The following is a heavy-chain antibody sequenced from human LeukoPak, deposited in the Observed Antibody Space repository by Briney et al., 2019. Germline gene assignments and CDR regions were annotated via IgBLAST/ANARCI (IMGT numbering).Heavy chain of an antibody. CDR1: GFTFSSYA. CDR2: ISGSGGST. J-gene: IGHJ4*02. Sequence: GGSLRLSCAASGFTFSSYAMSWVRQAPGKGLEWVSAISGSGGSTYYADSVKGRFTISRDNSKNTLYLQMNSLRAEDTAVYYCAKKIPVVVPAAIGSPNFDYWGQGTLVTVSS. CDR3: AKKIPVVVPAAIGSPNFDY. V-gene: IGHV3-23*01. D-gene: IGHD2-2*01.